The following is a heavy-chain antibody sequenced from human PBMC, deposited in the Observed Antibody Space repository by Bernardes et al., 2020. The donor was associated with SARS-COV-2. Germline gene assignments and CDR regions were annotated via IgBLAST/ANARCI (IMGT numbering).Heavy chain of an antibody. Sequence: GGSLRLSCAASGFTFSNAWMSWVRQAPGKGLEWVGRIKRKADGGTTDYAAPVKGRFTISRDDSKNTLYLQMNSLKTEDTAVYYCTAHRDGDRGPLAPDVHTVVHW. CDR3: TAHRDGDRGPLAPDVHTVVH. D-gene: IGHD4-17*01. J-gene: IGHJ1*01. V-gene: IGHV3-15*01. CDR2: IKRKADGGTT. CDR1: GFTFSNAW.